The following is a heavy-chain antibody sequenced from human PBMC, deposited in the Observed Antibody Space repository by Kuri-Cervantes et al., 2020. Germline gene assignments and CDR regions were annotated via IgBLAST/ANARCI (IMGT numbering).Heavy chain of an antibody. CDR2: IYYSGST. CDR1: GGSISSSSYY. CDR3: AGMMGYSSSSLSGY. V-gene: IGHV4-39*07. J-gene: IGHJ4*02. D-gene: IGHD6-6*01. Sequence: VSLRLSCTVSGGSISSSSYYWGWIRQPPGKGLEWIGSIYYSGSTYYNPSLKSRVATSVDKSKNQFSLKLTSVTTADTAVYYCAGMMGYSSSSLSGYWGQGTLVTVSS.